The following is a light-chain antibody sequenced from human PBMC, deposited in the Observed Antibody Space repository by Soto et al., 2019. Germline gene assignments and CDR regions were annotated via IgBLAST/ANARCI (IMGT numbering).Light chain of an antibody. V-gene: IGKV3-20*01. Sequence: SPNTLSVPAGKSAPLSCSVSQSGSSNLAWYRQKPGQAPRLLIYGASSRATGIPDRFSGSGSGTDFTLTISRLEPEDFAVYYCQQYGSSRGISFGQGTRLEIK. J-gene: IGKJ5*01. CDR3: QQYGSSRGIS. CDR2: GAS. CDR1: QSGSSN.